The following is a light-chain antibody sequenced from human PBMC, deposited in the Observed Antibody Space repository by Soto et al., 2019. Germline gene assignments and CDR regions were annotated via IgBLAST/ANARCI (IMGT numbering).Light chain of an antibody. V-gene: IGKV3-20*01. CDR3: QHFGTSLT. CDR2: GAS. CDR1: QSVDGGY. J-gene: IGKJ3*01. Sequence: EIVLTQSPGTLSLSPGERATLSCRASQSVDGGYLAWYQQKPGQAPRLLIYGASSRATGIPDRFSGSGSGTDFTLTISRLEPEDFALSYCQHFGTSLTFGPGTRVDI.